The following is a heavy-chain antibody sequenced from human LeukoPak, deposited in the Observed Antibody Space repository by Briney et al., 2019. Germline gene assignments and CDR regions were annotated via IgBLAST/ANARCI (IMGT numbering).Heavy chain of an antibody. Sequence: GGSLRLSCAASGFTVSTNSMSWVRQAPGSGLEWVATIKHDGSEKYYGDSVKGRFTLSRDNAYNSLYLQMNSLRAEDTAVYYCARGLLGAVTTFDYWGQGTLVTVSS. CDR3: ARGLLGAVTTFDY. D-gene: IGHD4-11*01. CDR1: GFTVSTNS. CDR2: IKHDGSEK. J-gene: IGHJ4*02. V-gene: IGHV3-7*03.